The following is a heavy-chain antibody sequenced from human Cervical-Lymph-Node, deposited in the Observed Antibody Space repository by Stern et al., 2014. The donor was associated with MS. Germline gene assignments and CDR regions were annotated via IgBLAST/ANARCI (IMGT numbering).Heavy chain of an antibody. D-gene: IGHD2-15*01. CDR3: ARRPYCSGGSCYRTFDY. CDR2: IYPGDSDT. Sequence: VQLVESGAEVKEPGESLKISCKGSGYSFTSYWIGWVRQMPGKGLAWMGIIYPGDSDTRYSPSFQSQVTISADKSISTAYLQWSSLKASDTAMYYCARRPYCSGGSCYRTFDYWGQGTLVTVSS. CDR1: GYSFTSYW. V-gene: IGHV5-51*01. J-gene: IGHJ4*02.